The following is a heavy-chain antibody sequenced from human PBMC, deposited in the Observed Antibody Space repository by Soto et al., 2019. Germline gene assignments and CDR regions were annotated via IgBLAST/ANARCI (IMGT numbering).Heavy chain of an antibody. J-gene: IGHJ4*02. CDR3: ARDYCSTSSCYDF. CDR1: GFTFSNYG. Sequence: GGSLRLSCTTSGFTFSNYGMHWVRQAPGKGLEWVAAVWYDGSKTYYADSVRGRVTVSRDPSKKTVHLQMNSLRVEDTALYYCARDYCSTSSCYDFWGQGTVVTVS. CDR2: VWYDGSKT. V-gene: IGHV3-33*01. D-gene: IGHD2-2*01.